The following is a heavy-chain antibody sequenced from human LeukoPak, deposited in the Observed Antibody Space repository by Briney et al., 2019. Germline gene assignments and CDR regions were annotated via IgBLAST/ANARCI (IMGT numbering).Heavy chain of an antibody. CDR2: ISSSSSTI. Sequence: QPGGSLRLSCAASGFTFSSYSMNWVRQAPGKGLEWVSYISSSSSTIYYADSVKGRFTISRDNAKNSLYLQMNSLRAEDTAVYYCAREARYSSSWYADYWGQGTLVTVSS. V-gene: IGHV3-48*01. CDR1: GFTFSSYS. D-gene: IGHD6-13*01. CDR3: AREARYSSSWYADY. J-gene: IGHJ4*02.